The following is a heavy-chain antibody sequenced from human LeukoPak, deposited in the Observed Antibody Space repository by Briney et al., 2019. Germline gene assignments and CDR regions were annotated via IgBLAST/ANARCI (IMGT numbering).Heavy chain of an antibody. CDR2: ISTSGSST. V-gene: IGHV3-11*06. J-gene: IGHJ4*02. CDR1: GFTFSNHY. CDR3: ARAYDYYYDR. D-gene: IGHD3-22*01. Sequence: PGGSLRLSCAASGFTFSNHYISWIRQAPGKGLEWVSYISTSGSSTKYADSVKGRFTISRDNAKNSLYLQMNSLRAEDTAIYYCARAYDYYYDRWGQGTLVTVSS.